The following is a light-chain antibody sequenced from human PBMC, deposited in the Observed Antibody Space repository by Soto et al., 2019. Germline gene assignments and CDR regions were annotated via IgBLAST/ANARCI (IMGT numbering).Light chain of an antibody. CDR1: SSNIGAGYD. Sequence: CVLTKPASVSRAPGQRVTISCTRSSSNIGAGYDVHWYQQLPGTAPKLLIYGNSNRPSGVPDRFSGSKSGTSASLAITGLQAEDEADYYCQSYDSSLSGLYVFGTGTKVTV. CDR2: GNS. V-gene: IGLV1-40*01. J-gene: IGLJ1*01. CDR3: QSYDSSLSGLYV.